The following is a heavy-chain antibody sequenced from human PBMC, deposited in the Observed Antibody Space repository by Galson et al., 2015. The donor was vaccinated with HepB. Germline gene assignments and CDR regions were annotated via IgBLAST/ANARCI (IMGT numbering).Heavy chain of an antibody. D-gene: IGHD2-2*01. V-gene: IGHV4-59*01. CDR1: GGSISSYY. CDR3: ARVRCSSTSCKRPSPYFDY. Sequence: LTCTVSGGSISSYYWSWIRQPPGKGLEWIGYIYYSGSTNYNPSLKSRVTISVDTSKNQFSLKLSSVTAADTAVYYCARVRCSSTSCKRPSPYFDYWGQGTLVTVSS. CDR2: IYYSGST. J-gene: IGHJ4*02.